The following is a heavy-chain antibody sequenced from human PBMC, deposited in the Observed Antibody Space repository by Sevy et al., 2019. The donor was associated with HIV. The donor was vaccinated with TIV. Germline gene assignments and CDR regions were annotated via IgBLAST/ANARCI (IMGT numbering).Heavy chain of an antibody. J-gene: IGHJ4*02. Sequence: GGSLRLSCAASGFTFSKYSMSWVRHPPGKGLEWVSTLSFGCGEINYADSVKGRFTISRDNSKSSVYLQMNNLRPEDTAVYYCAREGGTKPHDYWGQGTLVTVSS. CDR3: AREGGTKPHDY. D-gene: IGHD2-8*01. V-gene: IGHV3-23*01. CDR2: LSFGCGEI. CDR1: GFTFSKYS.